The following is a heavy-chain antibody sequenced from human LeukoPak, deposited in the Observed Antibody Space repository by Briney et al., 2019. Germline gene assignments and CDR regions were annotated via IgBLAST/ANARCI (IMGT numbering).Heavy chain of an antibody. CDR1: GFTFSSYA. D-gene: IGHD5-18*01. CDR2: ISYDGSNK. Sequence: GGSLRLSCAASGFTFSSYATHWVRQAPGKGLEWVAVISYDGSNKYYADSVKGRFTISRDNSKNTLYLQMNSLRAEDTAVYYCARDVSPRLWLSPDYWGQGTLVTVSS. V-gene: IGHV3-30-3*01. J-gene: IGHJ4*02. CDR3: ARDVSPRLWLSPDY.